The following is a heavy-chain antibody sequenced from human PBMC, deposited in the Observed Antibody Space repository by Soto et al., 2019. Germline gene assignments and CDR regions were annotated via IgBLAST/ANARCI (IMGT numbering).Heavy chain of an antibody. Sequence: VGSLRLSCIASEFTFISSFMGWVRQAPGKGLEWVANINQDGSGTYYVDSVKGRFTISRDNAKNSPYLQMNSLRAEDTAVYYCARYFRGSGRYFFDHWGQGTLVTVSS. V-gene: IGHV3-7*03. CDR2: INQDGSGT. J-gene: IGHJ4*02. CDR1: EFTFISSF. CDR3: ARYFRGSGRYFFDH. D-gene: IGHD6-19*01.